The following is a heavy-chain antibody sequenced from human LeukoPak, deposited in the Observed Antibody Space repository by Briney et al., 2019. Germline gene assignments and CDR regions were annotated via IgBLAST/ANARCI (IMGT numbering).Heavy chain of an antibody. CDR2: IYYTGNT. J-gene: IGHJ3*02. V-gene: IGHV4-59*13. CDR1: GGSISSYY. Sequence: PSETLSLTCTVSGGSISSYYWSWIRQPPGKGLKWIGYIYYTGNTNYNPSLKSRITISVDTSKNQFSLKLSSVTAADTAFYYCARSASSSTRSAFDIWGQGTMVTVSS. CDR3: ARSASSSTRSAFDI. D-gene: IGHD6-13*01.